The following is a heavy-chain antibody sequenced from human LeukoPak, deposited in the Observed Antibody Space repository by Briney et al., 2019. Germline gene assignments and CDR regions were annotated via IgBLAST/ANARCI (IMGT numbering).Heavy chain of an antibody. D-gene: IGHD1-26*01. CDR3: ARVAGGSYHFDY. CDR1: GFAFSTYS. J-gene: IGHJ4*02. V-gene: IGHV3-21*01. Sequence: PGGSLRLSCAASGFAFSTYSMNWVRQAPGKGLEWVSSITSTSAYIYYADSVKGRSTISRDNAKNSLYLQMNSLRAEDMAVYYCARVAGGSYHFDYWGQGALVTVSS. CDR2: ITSTSAYI.